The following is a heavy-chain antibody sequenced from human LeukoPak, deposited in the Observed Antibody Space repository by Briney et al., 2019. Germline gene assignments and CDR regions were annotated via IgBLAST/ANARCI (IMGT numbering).Heavy chain of an antibody. D-gene: IGHD5-18*01. CDR2: ISYDGSNK. V-gene: IGHV3-30-3*01. CDR3: ARERGYSYGRTSDAFDI. J-gene: IGHJ3*02. Sequence: PGRSLRLSCAASGVTFSSYAMHWVRPAPGKGLERVAVISYDGSNKYYADSVKGRFTISRDNSKNTLYLQMNSLRAEDTAVYYCARERGYSYGRTSDAFDIWGQGTMVTVSS. CDR1: GVTFSSYA.